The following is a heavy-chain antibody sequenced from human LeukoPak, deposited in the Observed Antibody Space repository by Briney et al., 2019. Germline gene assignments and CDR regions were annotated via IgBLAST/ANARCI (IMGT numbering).Heavy chain of an antibody. Sequence: SETLSLTCAVYGGSFSGYYWSWIRQPPGKGLEWIGYIYYSGSTNYNPSLKSRVTISVDTSKNQFSLKLSSVTAADTAVYYCASTRIRFLEWLPDYGMDVWGQGTTVTVSS. V-gene: IGHV4-59*08. CDR2: IYYSGST. D-gene: IGHD3-3*01. CDR3: ASTRIRFLEWLPDYGMDV. CDR1: GGSFSGYY. J-gene: IGHJ6*02.